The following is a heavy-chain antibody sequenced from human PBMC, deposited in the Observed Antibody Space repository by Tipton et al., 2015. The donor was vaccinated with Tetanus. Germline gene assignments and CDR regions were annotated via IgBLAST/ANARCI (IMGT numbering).Heavy chain of an antibody. J-gene: IGHJ4*02. V-gene: IGHV3-33*01. D-gene: IGHD3-3*01. CDR2: VWYDGSRQ. Sequence: SLRLSCAASGFTFNGYGMHWVRQAPGKGLEWLALVWYDGSRQYYADSVKGRFTISRDNSKNTVVLQMNNLRAEDTAVYYCAREGFLGWGGPVDSWGRGTLVAVSS. CDR3: AREGFLGWGGPVDS. CDR1: GFTFNGYG.